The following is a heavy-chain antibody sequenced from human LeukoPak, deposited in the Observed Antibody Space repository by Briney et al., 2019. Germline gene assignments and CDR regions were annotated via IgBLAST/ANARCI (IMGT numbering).Heavy chain of an antibody. CDR2: IDRSGVT. CDR1: GFTVHSNY. D-gene: IGHD3-9*01. J-gene: IGHJ4*02. V-gene: IGHV3-53*01. Sequence: GGSLRLSCAASGFTVHSNYMSWVRQAPGKGLEWVSVIDRSGVTHYADSVKGRFTISRDNSKNTLYLQMNSLRAEDTAVYYCAREVRYYDILTGYTDYWGQGTLVTVSS. CDR3: AREVRYYDILTGYTDY.